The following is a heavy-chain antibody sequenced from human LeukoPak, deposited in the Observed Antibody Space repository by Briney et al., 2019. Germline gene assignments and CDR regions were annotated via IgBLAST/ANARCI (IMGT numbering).Heavy chain of an antibody. CDR3: ARSRYCSGGSCFSHWFDP. V-gene: IGHV4-34*01. CDR1: GGSFSGYY. Sequence: SETLSLTCAVYGGSFSGYYWSWIRQPPGKGLEWIGSIYYSGSTYYNPSLKSRVTISVDTSKNQFSLKLSSVTAADTAVYYCARSRYCSGGSCFSHWFDPWGQGTLVTVSS. J-gene: IGHJ5*02. CDR2: IYYSGST. D-gene: IGHD2-15*01.